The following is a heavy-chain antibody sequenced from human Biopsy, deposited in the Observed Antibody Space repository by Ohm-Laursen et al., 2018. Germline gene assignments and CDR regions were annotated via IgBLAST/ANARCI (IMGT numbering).Heavy chain of an antibody. Sequence: SLRLSCAASGFIFRDYWLTWVRQAPGKGLEWVGNIHRFIISTDNAKNSLYLQMNSLRVEDTAVYYCARERSGLFGEFFDNWGQGNLITVSS. V-gene: IGHV3-7*01. CDR3: ARERSGLFGEFFDN. D-gene: IGHD3-10*02. J-gene: IGHJ4*02. CDR1: GFIFRDYW. CDR2: I.